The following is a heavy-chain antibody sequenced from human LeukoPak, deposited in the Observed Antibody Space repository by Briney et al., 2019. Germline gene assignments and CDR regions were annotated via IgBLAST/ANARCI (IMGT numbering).Heavy chain of an antibody. J-gene: IGHJ6*03. V-gene: IGHV4-61*02. CDR1: GGSISSGSYY. Sequence: SETLSLTCTVPGGSISSGSYYWSWIRQPAGKGLEWIGRIYTSGSTNCNPSLKSRFTMSVYTSKNQFSLKLTTVTAADTAVYYCARVVAGTLYYYYYMDVWGKGTTVTVSS. D-gene: IGHD6-19*01. CDR3: ARVVAGTLYYYYYMDV. CDR2: IYTSGST.